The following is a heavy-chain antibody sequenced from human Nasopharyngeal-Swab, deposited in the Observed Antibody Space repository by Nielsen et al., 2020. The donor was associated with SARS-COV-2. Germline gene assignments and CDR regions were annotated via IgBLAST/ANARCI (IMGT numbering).Heavy chain of an antibody. J-gene: IGHJ4*02. CDR3: ARGRGGSYFSYFEY. Sequence: GESLKISCAAYGFALSSYAMHWVRQAPGRGLEWVAVISYDGSNKYYADSVKGRFTISRDNSKNTLYLQMNSLRGEDTAVYYCARGRGGSYFSYFEYWGQGTLVTVSS. CDR1: GFALSSYA. V-gene: IGHV3-30-3*01. CDR2: ISYDGSNK. D-gene: IGHD1-26*01.